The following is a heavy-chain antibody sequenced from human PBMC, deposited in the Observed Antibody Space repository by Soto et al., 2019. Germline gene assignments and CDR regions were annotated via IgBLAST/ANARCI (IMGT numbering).Heavy chain of an antibody. Sequence: QVQLVQSGTEVKKPGSSVTVSCKASGGPYSKYSISWVRQAPGQGLEWVGRIIPIFDITNYAQKFQGRVTITADKSTSTVYMDLRSLRSEDTAVYYCARSLLGDHYDSDGLDSWGQGTLVSVSS. CDR3: ARSLLGDHYDSDGLDS. CDR2: IIPIFDIT. CDR1: GGPYSKYS. J-gene: IGHJ4*02. V-gene: IGHV1-69*02. D-gene: IGHD3-22*01.